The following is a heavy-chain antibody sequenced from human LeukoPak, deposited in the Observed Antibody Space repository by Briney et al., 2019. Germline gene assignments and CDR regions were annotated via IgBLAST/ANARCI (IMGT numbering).Heavy chain of an antibody. D-gene: IGHD2-2*01. V-gene: IGHV3-15*01. J-gene: IGHJ4*02. Sequence: PGGSLRLSCAASGFTFTNTWMSWVRQAPGKGLEWVGRIKSKTDGGTTDYAAPVKGRFTISRDDSKNTLYLQMNSLKTGDTAVYYCTTVQAGYCSSTSCPYYFDYWGQGTLVTVSS. CDR3: TTVQAGYCSSTSCPYYFDY. CDR1: GFTFTNTW. CDR2: IKSKTDGGTT.